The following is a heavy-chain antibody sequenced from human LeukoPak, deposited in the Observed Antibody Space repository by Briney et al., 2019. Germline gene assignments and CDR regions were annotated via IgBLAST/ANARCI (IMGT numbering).Heavy chain of an antibody. CDR1: GGTFSGYA. V-gene: IGHV1-69*04. CDR2: ITPLLGIS. D-gene: IGHD4-17*01. Sequence: SVKVSCKASGGTFSGYAVSWVRQAPGQGLEWMGRITPLLGISNYAQNFQGRLTITTDTSTSTAYMELRSLRSDDTAVYYCARESADYGDYDAFDIWGQGTMVTVSS. J-gene: IGHJ3*02. CDR3: ARESADYGDYDAFDI.